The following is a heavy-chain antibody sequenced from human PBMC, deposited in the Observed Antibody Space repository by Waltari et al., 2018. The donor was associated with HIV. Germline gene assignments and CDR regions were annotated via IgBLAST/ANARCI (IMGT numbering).Heavy chain of an antibody. Sequence: EVQLLESGGGLVQPGGSLRLSCAASGFTFSSYAMSWVRQAPGKGLEWVSAISGSGGSTYYADSVKGRFTISRDNSKNTLYLQMNSLRAEDTAVYYCANLERGYSSSWYMDYWGQGTLVTVSS. D-gene: IGHD6-13*01. CDR3: ANLERGYSSSWYMDY. V-gene: IGHV3-23*01. CDR2: ISGSGGST. CDR1: GFTFSSYA. J-gene: IGHJ4*02.